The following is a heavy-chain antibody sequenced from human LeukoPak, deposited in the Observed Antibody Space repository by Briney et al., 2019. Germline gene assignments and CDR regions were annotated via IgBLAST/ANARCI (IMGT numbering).Heavy chain of an antibody. CDR3: ARGYPNDY. D-gene: IGHD2-2*02. Sequence: GGSLRLSCVASGFTFSAYWMTWVRQAPGKGLEWVANINQDGSDKYYVDSVKGRFTISRDNAKNLAYLQMKSLRAEDAAVYYCARGYPNDYWGQGTVVTVSA. J-gene: IGHJ4*02. V-gene: IGHV3-7*01. CDR2: INQDGSDK. CDR1: GFTFSAYW.